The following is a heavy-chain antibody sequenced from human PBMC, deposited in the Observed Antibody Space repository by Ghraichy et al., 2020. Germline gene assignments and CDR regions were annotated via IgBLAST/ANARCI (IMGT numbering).Heavy chain of an antibody. V-gene: IGHV3-21*01. CDR1: GFTFSSYS. J-gene: IGHJ4*02. CDR3: ARAPAAIVWFDY. Sequence: GGSLRLSCAASGFTFSSYSMNWVRQAPGKGLEWVSSISSSSSYIYYADSVKGRFTISRDNARNSLYLQMNSLRAEDTAVYYCARAPAAIVWFDYWGKETLSIFPS. CDR2: ISSSSSYI. D-gene: IGHD2-2*02.